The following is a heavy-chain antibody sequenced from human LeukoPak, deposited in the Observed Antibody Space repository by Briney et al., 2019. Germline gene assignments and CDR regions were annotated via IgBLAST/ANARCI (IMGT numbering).Heavy chain of an antibody. Sequence: PGGSLRLSCAASGFTFSSNAMSRVRQAPGKGLEWVSGISGSGGSTYYADSVKGRFTISRDKSKNTLYLQMNSLRAEDTAVYYCAKRAVTTRSFDYWGQGTLVTVSS. J-gene: IGHJ4*02. CDR1: GFTFSSNA. D-gene: IGHD4-17*01. V-gene: IGHV3-23*01. CDR2: ISGSGGST. CDR3: AKRAVTTRSFDY.